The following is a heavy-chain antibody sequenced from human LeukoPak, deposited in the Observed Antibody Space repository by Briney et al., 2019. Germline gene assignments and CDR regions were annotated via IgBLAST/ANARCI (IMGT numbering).Heavy chain of an antibody. CDR2: IYYSGST. V-gene: IGHV4-59*05. D-gene: IGHD2-15*01. CDR3: AAYCSGGSCYSDWFDP. Sequence: PSETLSLTCTVSGGSISSYYWSWIRQPPGKGLEWIGSIYYSGSTYYNPSLKSRVTISVDTSKNQFSLKLSSVTAADTAVYYCAAYCSGGSCYSDWFDPWGQGTLVTVSS. CDR1: GGSISSYY. J-gene: IGHJ5*02.